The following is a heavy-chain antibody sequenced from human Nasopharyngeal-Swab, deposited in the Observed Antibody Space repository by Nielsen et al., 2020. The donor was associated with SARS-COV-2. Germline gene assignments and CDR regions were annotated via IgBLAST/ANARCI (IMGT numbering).Heavy chain of an antibody. V-gene: IGHV3-33*08. Sequence: GGSLRLSCAASGLTFSSYGMHWVRQAPGKGLEWVAVIWYDGSNKYYADSVKGRFTISRDNSKNTLYLQMNSLRAEDTAVYYCARAETGYSYGYPFDYWGQGTLVTVSS. CDR2: IWYDGSNK. D-gene: IGHD5-18*01. J-gene: IGHJ4*02. CDR1: GLTFSSYG. CDR3: ARAETGYSYGYPFDY.